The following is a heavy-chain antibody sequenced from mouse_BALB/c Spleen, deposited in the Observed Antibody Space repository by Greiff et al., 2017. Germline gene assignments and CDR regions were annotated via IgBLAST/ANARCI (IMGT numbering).Heavy chain of an antibody. V-gene: IGHV1-63*02. J-gene: IGHJ2*01. CDR3: ARGGFYYGSSYLFDY. CDR1: GYTFTNYW. Sequence: VQLQQSGAELVRPGTSVKISCKASGYTFTNYWLGWVKQRPGHGLEWIGDIYPGGGYTNYNEKFKGKATLTADTSSSTAYMQLSSLTSEDSAVYFCARGGFYYGSSYLFDYWGQGTTLTVSS. D-gene: IGHD1-1*01. CDR2: IYPGGGYT.